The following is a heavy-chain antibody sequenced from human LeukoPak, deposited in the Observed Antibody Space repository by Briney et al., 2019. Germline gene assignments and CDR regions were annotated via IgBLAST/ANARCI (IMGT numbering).Heavy chain of an antibody. D-gene: IGHD3-9*01. CDR3: AKDLLRYFPY. V-gene: IGHV3-30*02. CDR2: IRYDGSNK. J-gene: IGHJ4*02. Sequence: PGGSLRLSCAASGFTFSSYGMHWVRQAPGKGLEWVAFIRYDGSNKYYADSVKGRFTISRDNSKNTLYLQMNSLRAEDMAVYYCAKDLLRYFPYWGQGTLVTVSS. CDR1: GFTFSSYG.